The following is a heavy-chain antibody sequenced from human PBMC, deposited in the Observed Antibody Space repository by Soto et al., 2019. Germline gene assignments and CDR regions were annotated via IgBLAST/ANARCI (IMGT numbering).Heavy chain of an antibody. CDR2: MNANSGNT. CDR3: ARADFDNLAY. Sequence: QVQLVQSGAEVKKPGASLKDSCKASGYTFTSYSINWVRQATGQGLEWMGWMNANSGNTGYAQKFQGRVTMTRNTFISTAYMELSGLRSEDTAVYYCARADFDNLAYWGQGTLVTVSS. V-gene: IGHV1-8*01. J-gene: IGHJ4*02. D-gene: IGHD3-22*01. CDR1: GYTFTSYS.